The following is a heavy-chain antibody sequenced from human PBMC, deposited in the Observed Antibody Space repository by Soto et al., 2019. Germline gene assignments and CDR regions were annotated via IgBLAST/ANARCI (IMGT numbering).Heavy chain of an antibody. Sequence: PGGSLRLSCAASGFTFRMYAMSWVRQAPGKGLEWVSTIGGSGGGTSYADIVRGRFTISRDDSQNTLFLQMTSLRIEDTAVYYCAKDAPGSGWISDCWGQGTLVTVSS. J-gene: IGHJ4*02. CDR3: AKDAPGSGWISDC. V-gene: IGHV3-23*01. CDR2: IGGSGGGT. CDR1: GFTFRMYA. D-gene: IGHD3-22*01.